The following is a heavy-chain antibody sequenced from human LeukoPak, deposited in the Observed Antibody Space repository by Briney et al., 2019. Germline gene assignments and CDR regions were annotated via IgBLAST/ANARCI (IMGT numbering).Heavy chain of an antibody. CDR2: TYYRSKCYN. V-gene: IGHV6-1*01. J-gene: IGHJ4*02. D-gene: IGHD3-22*01. Sequence: SQTLSLTCAISGDSVSSNSAAWNWNRQSPSRGLEWLGRTYYRSKCYNGYAVSVKSRITINPDTSKNKFSLHLNSVTPEDTAVYYCARSSGHIDYWGQGTLVTVSS. CDR3: ARSSGHIDY. CDR1: GDSVSSNSAA.